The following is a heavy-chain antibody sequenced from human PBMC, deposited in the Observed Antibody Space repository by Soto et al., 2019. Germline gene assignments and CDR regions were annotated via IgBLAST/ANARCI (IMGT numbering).Heavy chain of an antibody. CDR1: GDSVSSNSAA. CDR3: ARDLRYCSSTSCLSRSYYYYGMDV. D-gene: IGHD2-2*01. V-gene: IGHV6-1*01. CDR2: TYYRSKWYN. J-gene: IGHJ6*02. Sequence: SQTLSLTCAISGDSVSSNSAAWNWIRQSPSRGLEWLGRTYYRSKWYNDYAVSVKSRITINPDTSKNQFSLQLNSVTPEDTAVYYCARDLRYCSSTSCLSRSYYYYGMDVWGQGTTVTVSS.